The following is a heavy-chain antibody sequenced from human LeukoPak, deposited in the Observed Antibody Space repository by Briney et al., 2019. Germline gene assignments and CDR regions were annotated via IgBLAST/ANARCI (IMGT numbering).Heavy chain of an antibody. CDR3: ARGGGYCSGGSCYGWFDP. CDR2: IYYSGST. CDR1: GGSLSSGDYY. J-gene: IGHJ5*02. D-gene: IGHD2-15*01. V-gene: IGHV4-30-4*01. Sequence: SETLSLTCTVSGGSLSSGDYYWSWIRQPPGKGLEWIGYIYYSGSTYYNPSLKSRVTISVDTSKNQFSLKLSSVTAADTAVYYCARGGGYCSGGSCYGWFDPWGQGTLVTVSS.